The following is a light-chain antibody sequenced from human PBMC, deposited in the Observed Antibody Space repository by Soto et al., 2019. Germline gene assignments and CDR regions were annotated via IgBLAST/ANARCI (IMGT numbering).Light chain of an antibody. CDR1: QTLSSRH. J-gene: IGKJ1*01. V-gene: IGKV3-20*01. Sequence: VLTQSPGTLSLSPGERATLSCRASQTLSSRHLAWYQQKPGQAPRLLIYGSSSRATDIPDRFSGSGSGTDFTLTISTLEPEDFTVYYCHHYETFGQGTKVDIK. CDR2: GSS. CDR3: HHYET.